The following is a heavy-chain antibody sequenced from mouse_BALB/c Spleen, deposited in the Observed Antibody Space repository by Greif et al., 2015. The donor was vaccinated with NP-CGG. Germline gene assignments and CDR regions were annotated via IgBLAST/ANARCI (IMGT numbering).Heavy chain of an antibody. D-gene: IGHD2-1*01. CDR1: GFNIKDTY. J-gene: IGHJ3*01. Sequence: VQLQQPGAELVKPGASVKLSCTASGFNIKDTYMHWVKQRPEQGLEWIGRIDPANGNTKYDPKFQGKATITADTSSNTAYLQLSSLTSEDTAVYYCARSGGNYDWFAYWGQGTQVTVSA. CDR3: ARSGGNYDWFAY. V-gene: IGHV14-3*02. CDR2: IDPANGNT.